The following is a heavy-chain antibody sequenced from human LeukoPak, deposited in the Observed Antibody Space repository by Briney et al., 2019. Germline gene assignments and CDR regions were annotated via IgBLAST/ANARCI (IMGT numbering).Heavy chain of an antibody. Sequence: SVKVSCKASGGTFTSYAISWVRQAPGQGLEWMGGIIPIFGTANYAQKFQGRVTITADESTSTAYMELSSLRSEDTAVYYCARGPVGYSYGYPLEYFQHWGQGTLVTVSS. V-gene: IGHV1-69*01. D-gene: IGHD5-18*01. CDR3: ARGPVGYSYGYPLEYFQH. CDR2: IIPIFGTA. J-gene: IGHJ1*01. CDR1: GGTFTSYA.